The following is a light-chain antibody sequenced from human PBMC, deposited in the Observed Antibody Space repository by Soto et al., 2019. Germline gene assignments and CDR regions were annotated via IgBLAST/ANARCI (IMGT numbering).Light chain of an antibody. CDR3: SSYTRSSTLYV. CDR1: NSDVGAYNF. J-gene: IGLJ1*01. CDR2: DVS. Sequence: QSALTQPASVSGSPGQSITISCTGTNSDVGAYNFVSWYQQHPGKAPQLMIYDVSNRPSGVSNRFSGSKSGSTASLTISGLQAEDEADYYCSSYTRSSTLYVFGTGTKVTVL. V-gene: IGLV2-14*03.